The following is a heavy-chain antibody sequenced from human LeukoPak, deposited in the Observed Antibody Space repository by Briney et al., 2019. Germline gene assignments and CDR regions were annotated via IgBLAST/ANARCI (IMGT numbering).Heavy chain of an antibody. CDR3: ATGWRGGAGVYACMDV. V-gene: IGHV1-24*01. CDR1: GYTLTELS. Sequence: ASVNVSCTVSGYTLTELSMHWVRQAPGKGLEWMGGFDPEDGETIYAQKFQGRVTMTEDTSTDTAYMELSSLRSEDTAVYYCATGWRGGAGVYACMDVWGQGTTVTVSS. D-gene: IGHD2-8*01. J-gene: IGHJ6*02. CDR2: FDPEDGET.